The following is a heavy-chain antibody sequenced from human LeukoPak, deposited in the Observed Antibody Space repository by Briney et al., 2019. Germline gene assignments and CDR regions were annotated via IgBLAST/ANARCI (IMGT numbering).Heavy chain of an antibody. J-gene: IGHJ4*02. CDR1: GGSISSYY. Sequence: SETLSLTCTVSGGSISSYYWSWIRQPPGKGLEWIGYIYYSGSTNYNLSLKSRVTISVDTSKNQFSLKLSSVTAADTAVYYCARERSVTTRIFDYWGQGTLVTVSS. D-gene: IGHD4-11*01. V-gene: IGHV4-59*01. CDR2: IYYSGST. CDR3: ARERSVTTRIFDY.